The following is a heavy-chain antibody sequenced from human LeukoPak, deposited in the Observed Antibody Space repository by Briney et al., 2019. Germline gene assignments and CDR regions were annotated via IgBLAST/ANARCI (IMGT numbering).Heavy chain of an antibody. J-gene: IGHJ6*03. CDR1: GFTFSSYA. D-gene: IGHD2-15*01. CDR2: ISGSGGST. Sequence: GGSLRLSCAASGFTFSSYAMSWVRQAPGKGLEWVSAISGSGGSTYYADSVKGRFTISRDNSKNTLYLQMNSLRAEDTAVYYCAKKGTYCSGGSCYGYYYYMDVWGKGATVTVSS. V-gene: IGHV3-23*01. CDR3: AKKGTYCSGGSCYGYYYYMDV.